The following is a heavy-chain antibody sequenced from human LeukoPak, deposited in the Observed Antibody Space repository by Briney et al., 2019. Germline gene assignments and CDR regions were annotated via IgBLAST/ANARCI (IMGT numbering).Heavy chain of an antibody. J-gene: IGHJ4*02. CDR3: ARNGDYSLDS. CDR1: GGSFSAYY. CDR2: TLHSGST. V-gene: IGHV4-34*12. D-gene: IGHD4-17*01. Sequence: SETLSLTCAVYGGSFSAYYWSCVRQPPGKGLEWIGETLHSGSTSYNPSLQSRVTMSINTSKSQFSLRLTSVTAADTAIYYCARNGDYSLDSWGQGTLVTVSS.